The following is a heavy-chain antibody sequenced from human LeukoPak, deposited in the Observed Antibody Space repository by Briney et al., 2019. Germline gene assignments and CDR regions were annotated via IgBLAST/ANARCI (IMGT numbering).Heavy chain of an antibody. V-gene: IGHV3-23*01. J-gene: IGHJ4*02. D-gene: IGHD3-22*01. CDR2: ISDGGGAT. CDR1: GFTFANYG. CDR3: AKFEKGRAYRSGFCDY. Sequence: PGGSLRLSCAASGFTFANYGMSWVRQAPGAAPEWASAISDGGGATFHADSVKGRFTISRDNSRNTLYLQMSSLRVEDTAVYYCAKFEKGRAYRSGFCDYWGQGTLVTVSS.